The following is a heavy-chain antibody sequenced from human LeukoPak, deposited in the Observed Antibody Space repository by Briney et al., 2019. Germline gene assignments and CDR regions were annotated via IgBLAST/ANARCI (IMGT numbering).Heavy chain of an antibody. CDR2: IGSSGSPT. CDR1: GFTFSSYA. V-gene: IGHV3-48*02. Sequence: PGGSLRLSCAASGFTFSSYAMHWVRQAPGKGLEWISYIGSSGSPTHYADSVRGRFTISRDNAKNSLYLQMNSLRDEDTAVYYCARRPYSDSSGRLSDVWGQGTTVTVSS. D-gene: IGHD3-22*01. CDR3: ARRPYSDSSGRLSDV. J-gene: IGHJ6*02.